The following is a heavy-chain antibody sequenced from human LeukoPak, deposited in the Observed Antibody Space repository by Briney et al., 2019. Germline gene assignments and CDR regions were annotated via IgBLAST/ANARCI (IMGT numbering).Heavy chain of an antibody. CDR2: INPNSGGT. V-gene: IGHV1-2*04. J-gene: IGHJ4*02. CDR3: ARGLGSDSYYGY. Sequence: WASVKVSCKASGYTFTGYYMHWVRQAPGQGLEWMGWINPNSGGTNYAQKFQGWVTMTRDTSISTAYMELSRLRSEDTAVYFCARGLGSDSYYGYWGQGTLVTVSS. CDR1: GYTFTGYY. D-gene: IGHD1-26*01.